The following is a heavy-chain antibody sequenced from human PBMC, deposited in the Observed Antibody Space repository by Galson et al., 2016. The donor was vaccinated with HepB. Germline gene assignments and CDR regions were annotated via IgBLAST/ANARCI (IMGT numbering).Heavy chain of an antibody. D-gene: IGHD3-22*01. Sequence: SLRLSCAASGFTFSSYAMSWVRQAPGKGLEWVSAISGNAYSTYYADSVKGRFTISRDNSKNTLYVPMNSLRAEDTAVYYCARIGYYDTSGYYYLYWYFDLWGRGTPVTVSS. CDR2: ISGNAYST. CDR1: GFTFSSYA. J-gene: IGHJ2*01. CDR3: ARIGYYDTSGYYYLYWYFDL. V-gene: IGHV3-23*01.